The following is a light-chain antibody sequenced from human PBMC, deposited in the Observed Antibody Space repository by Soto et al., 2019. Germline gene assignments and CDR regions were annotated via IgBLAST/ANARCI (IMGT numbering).Light chain of an antibody. CDR1: KSNIGNNY. CDR3: GTWDSSLSVVV. CDR2: DNI. V-gene: IGLV1-51*01. Sequence: QSVLTQPPSVSAAPGQKVTISRSGSKSNIGNNYVSWYQQLPGTAPKLVIYDNINRPSGIPDRFSGSKSGTSATLGITGLQTGDDADYYCGTWDSSLSVVVFGTGTKLTVL. J-gene: IGLJ1*01.